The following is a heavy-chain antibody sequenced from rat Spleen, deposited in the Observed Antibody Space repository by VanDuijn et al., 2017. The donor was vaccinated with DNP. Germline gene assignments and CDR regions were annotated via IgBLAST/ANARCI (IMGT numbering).Heavy chain of an antibody. Sequence: EVQLAESGGDLVQPGRSLKLSCVASGFTFNNYWMTWIRQVPGKGLEWVASISPSGANIYYRDSVKGRFTISRDNAKTTLYLQMDSLRSEDTATYYCARHNDFGGGRWDYWGQGVIVTVSS. J-gene: IGHJ2*01. V-gene: IGHV5-31*01. D-gene: IGHD4-3*01. CDR2: ISPSGANI. CDR1: GFTFNNYW. CDR3: ARHNDFGGGRWDY.